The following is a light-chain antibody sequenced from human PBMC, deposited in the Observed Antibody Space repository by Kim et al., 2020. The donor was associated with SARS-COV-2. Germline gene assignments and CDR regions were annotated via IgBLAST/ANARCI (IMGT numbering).Light chain of an antibody. V-gene: IGKV1-5*03. CDR2: SAS. CDR1: QSISGF. CDR3: QQYHSFVT. J-gene: IGKJ3*01. Sequence: SASIGGTVTITCRARQSISGFLAWFQQKPEKAPKLLIYSASTEGSGVASRFSGSGSETDFTLTISSLQPDDFATYYYQQYHSFVTFGPGTKVDIK.